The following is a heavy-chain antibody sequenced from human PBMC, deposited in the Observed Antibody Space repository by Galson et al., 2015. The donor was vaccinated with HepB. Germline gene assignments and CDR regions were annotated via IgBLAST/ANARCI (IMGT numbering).Heavy chain of an antibody. CDR1: GFTFTSSA. J-gene: IGHJ4*02. CDR2: IVVGSGNT. V-gene: IGHV1-58*02. Sequence: SVTVSCKASGFTFTSSAMQWERQARGQRLEWIGWIVVGSGNTNYAQKFQERVTITRDMSTSTAYMELSSLRSEDTAVYYCAADLRGSYYFDYWGQGTLVTVSS. CDR3: AADLRGSYYFDY. D-gene: IGHD1-26*01.